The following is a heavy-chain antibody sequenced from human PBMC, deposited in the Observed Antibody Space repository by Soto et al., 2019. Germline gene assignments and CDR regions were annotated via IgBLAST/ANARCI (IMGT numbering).Heavy chain of an antibody. CDR1: GGTFSSYT. J-gene: IGHJ6*02. CDR3: ARFRGSYGMDV. D-gene: IGHD3-10*01. CDR2: IIPILGIA. V-gene: IGHV1-69*02. Sequence: QVQLVQSGAEVKKPGSSVKVSCKGSGGTFSSYTISWVRQAPGQGLEWMGRIIPILGIANHAQTFQGRVTITADKSTSTAYMELSSLSSEDTAVYYCARFRGSYGMDVWGQGTTVTVSS.